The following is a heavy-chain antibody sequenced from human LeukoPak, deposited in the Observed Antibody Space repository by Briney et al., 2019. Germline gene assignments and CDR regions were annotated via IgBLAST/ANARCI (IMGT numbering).Heavy chain of an antibody. V-gene: IGHV3-21*01. CDR2: ISSSSSYI. J-gene: IGHJ4*02. D-gene: IGHD3-22*01. CDR1: GFTFSSYR. CDR3: ARDDSSGYYYISKQYYFDY. Sequence: GGSLRLSCAASGFTFSSYRMTWVRQAPGKGLEWVSSISSSSSYIYHADSVKGRFTISRDNAKNSLYLQMNSLRAENTAVYYCARDDSSGYYYISKQYYFDYWGQGTLVTVSS.